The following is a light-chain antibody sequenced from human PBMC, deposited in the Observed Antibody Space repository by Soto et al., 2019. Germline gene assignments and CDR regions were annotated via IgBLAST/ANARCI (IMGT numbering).Light chain of an antibody. V-gene: IGLV2-14*01. CDR1: SSDIAAYDY. CDR2: EVN. CDR3: FSFTNTRTHV. J-gene: IGLJ1*01. Sequence: QSVLTQPASLSGYPGQSITISCTGTSSDIAAYDYVSWLQQHPGKAPKLMISEVNNRPSGVSNRFSGSKSGNTAYLTISGLQVEDEAEYFCFSFTNTRTHVFGTGTKVTVL.